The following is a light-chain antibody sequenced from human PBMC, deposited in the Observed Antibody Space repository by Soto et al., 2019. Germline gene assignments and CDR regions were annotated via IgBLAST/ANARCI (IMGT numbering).Light chain of an antibody. J-gene: IGLJ1*01. CDR2: EGS. CDR3: YSYAGSSTFYV. Sequence: QSVLTQPASVSGSPGQSITISCTGTSSDVGSYNLVSWYQQHPGKAPKLMIYEGSKRPSGVSNRFSGSKSGNTASLTISGLQAEDEADCYCYSYAGSSTFYVFGTGTKVTVL. V-gene: IGLV2-23*03. CDR1: SSDVGSYNL.